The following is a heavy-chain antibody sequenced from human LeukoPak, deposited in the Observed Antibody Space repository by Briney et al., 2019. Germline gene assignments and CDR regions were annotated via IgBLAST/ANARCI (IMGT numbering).Heavy chain of an antibody. CDR3: ARVVRIAAAGVSGWFDP. CDR2: IYYSGST. CDR1: GYSISSGYY. Sequence: ETLSLTCTVSGYSISSGYYWGWIRQPPGKGLEWIGYIYYSGSTNYNPSLKSRVTISVDTSKNQFSLKLSSVTAADTAVYYCARVVRIAAAGVSGWFDPWGQGTLVTVSS. J-gene: IGHJ5*02. V-gene: IGHV4-38-2*02. D-gene: IGHD6-13*01.